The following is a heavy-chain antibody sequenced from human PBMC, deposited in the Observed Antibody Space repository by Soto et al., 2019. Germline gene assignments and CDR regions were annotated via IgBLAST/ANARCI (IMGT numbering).Heavy chain of an antibody. D-gene: IGHD6-19*01. J-gene: IGHJ6*02. CDR2: ISAYNGNT. CDR1: GYTFTSYG. V-gene: IGHV1-18*01. CDR3: ARDSPVAGTPYYYYGMDV. Sequence: QVQLVQSGAEVKKPGASVKVSCKASGYTFTSYGISWVRQAPGQGLEWMGWISAYNGNTNYAQKLQGRVTMTTDTSTSTGYMELRSLRSDDTAVYYCARDSPVAGTPYYYYGMDVWGQGTTVTVSS.